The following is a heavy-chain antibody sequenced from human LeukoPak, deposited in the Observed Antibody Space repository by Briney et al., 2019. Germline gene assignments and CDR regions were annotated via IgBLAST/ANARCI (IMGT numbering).Heavy chain of an antibody. CDR3: ARLDAAAGRYLQFFY. CDR2: IHDSGST. J-gene: IGHJ4*02. Sequence: PSETLSLTCTVSGGSISSYYWSWIRQPPGKGLKWIGYIHDSGSTNYNPSLKSRVTISVDTSKNQFSLKLSSVTAADTAVYYCARLDAAAGRYLQFFYWGQGTLVTVSS. CDR1: GGSISSYY. D-gene: IGHD5-24*01. V-gene: IGHV4-59*08.